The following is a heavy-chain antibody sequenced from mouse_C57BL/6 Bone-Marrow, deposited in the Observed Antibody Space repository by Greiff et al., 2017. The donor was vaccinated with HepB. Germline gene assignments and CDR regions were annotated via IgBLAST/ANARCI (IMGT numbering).Heavy chain of an antibody. Sequence: VHLVESGAELVRPGTSVKMSCKASGYTFTNYWIGWAKQRPGHGLEWIGDIYPGGGYTNYNEKFKGKATLTADKSSSTAYMQFSSLTSEDSAIYYCARLRRLYAMDYWGQGTSVTVSS. CDR1: GYTFTNYW. J-gene: IGHJ4*01. D-gene: IGHD2-2*01. CDR2: IYPGGGYT. CDR3: ARLRRLYAMDY. V-gene: IGHV1-63*01.